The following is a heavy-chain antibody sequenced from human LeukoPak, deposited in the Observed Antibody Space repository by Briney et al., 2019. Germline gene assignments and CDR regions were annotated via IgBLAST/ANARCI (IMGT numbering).Heavy chain of an antibody. CDR2: IIPIFGTA. CDR1: GGTFSIYA. J-gene: IGHJ4*02. Sequence: SVKVSCTASGGTFSIYAISWVRQAPGQGLEWMGGIIPIFGTANYAQKFQGRVTITADESTSTAYMELSSLRSEDTAVYYCARFDEPRITMIVGDYWGQGTLVTVSS. CDR3: ARFDEPRITMIVGDY. V-gene: IGHV1-69*13. D-gene: IGHD3-22*01.